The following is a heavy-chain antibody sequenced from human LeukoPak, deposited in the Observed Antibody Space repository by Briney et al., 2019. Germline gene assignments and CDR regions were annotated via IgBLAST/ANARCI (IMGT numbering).Heavy chain of an antibody. J-gene: IGHJ4*02. CDR2: VSPDGTND. V-gene: IGHV3-30*04. Sequence: PGGSLRLSCAASGITFSDYTMHWVRQAPGKGLDWVAVVSPDGTNDYYADSVRGRFTISRDNAKNSLYLQMNSLRAEDTAVYYCARVDDSSGYYPGLFDYWGQGTLVTVSS. CDR1: GITFSDYT. CDR3: ARVDDSSGYYPGLFDY. D-gene: IGHD3-22*01.